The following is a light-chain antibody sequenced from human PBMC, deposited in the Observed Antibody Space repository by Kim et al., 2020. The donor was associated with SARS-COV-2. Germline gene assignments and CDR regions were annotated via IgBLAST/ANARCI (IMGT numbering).Light chain of an antibody. CDR2: GDN. J-gene: IGLJ3*02. V-gene: IGLV3-19*01. CDR1: SLRTHY. CDR3: DSRDSSDNHV. Sequence: VALRQTVRITCQGDSLRTHYANWYQQKPGQAPILVFSGDNHRPSGVPDRFSGSSSGNTASLTITGAQAEDEADYYCDSRDSSDNHVFGGGTQLTVL.